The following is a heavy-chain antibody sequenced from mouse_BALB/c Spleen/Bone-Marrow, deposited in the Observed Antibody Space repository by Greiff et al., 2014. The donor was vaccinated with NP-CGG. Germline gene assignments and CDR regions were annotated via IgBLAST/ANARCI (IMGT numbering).Heavy chain of an antibody. Sequence: VQGVESRAELVKPGASVKLSCKASGYSFTSYWMRWVKQRPGQGLEWIGEISPSNGRSNYNEKFKSKATLTVDKSSSTAYMQLSGLTSEDSAVYYCTRSELRRGGYALDYWGLGTSVTVSS. CDR2: ISPSNGRS. CDR1: GYSFTSYW. J-gene: IGHJ4*01. CDR3: TRSELRRGGYALDY. V-gene: IGHV1S81*02. D-gene: IGHD2-12*01.